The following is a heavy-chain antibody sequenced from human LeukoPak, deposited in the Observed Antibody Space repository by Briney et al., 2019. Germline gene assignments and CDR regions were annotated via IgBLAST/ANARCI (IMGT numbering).Heavy chain of an antibody. V-gene: IGHV3-21*01. D-gene: IGHD1-26*01. CDR3: ARVGSYRWWELLRPSRAFDI. CDR2: ISSSNSDI. CDR1: GFTFSSDS. Sequence: TGGSLRLSCAASGFTFSSDSMNWVCQAPGKGLELVSSISSSNSDIYYADSVKGRFIISRENYKNTLYLQMNRPRAEDTAVYYCARVGSYRWWELLRPSRAFDIWRQGTMVTVSS. J-gene: IGHJ3*02.